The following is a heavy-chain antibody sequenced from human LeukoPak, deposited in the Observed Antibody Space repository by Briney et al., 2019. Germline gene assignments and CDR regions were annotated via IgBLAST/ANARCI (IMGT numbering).Heavy chain of an antibody. D-gene: IGHD3-10*01. V-gene: IGHV3-48*02. CDR1: GFTFSSFG. CDR3: AKVIRGGYGMDA. CDR2: ISDSSSLT. Sequence: PGWSLRLSCAASGFTFSSFGMNWVRQAPGKGLEWVSYISDSSSLTYYADSVKGRFTISRDNAKNSLSLQLNSLRDEDTAVYFCAKVIRGGYGMDAWGQGTTVTVSS. J-gene: IGHJ6*02.